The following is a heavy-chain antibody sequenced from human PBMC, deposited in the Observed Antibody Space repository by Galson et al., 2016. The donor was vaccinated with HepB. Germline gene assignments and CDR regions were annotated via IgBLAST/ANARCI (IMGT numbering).Heavy chain of an antibody. Sequence: SVKVSCKASGDTFSTYAISWVRQTPRQGPEWMGGIIPIFGTTNYAQRFQGRVMITADESTSTAYMELSSLRSEDTAVYYCARDTMVRGAKMDYWGQGTLVTVSS. V-gene: IGHV1-69*13. CDR1: GDTFSTYA. J-gene: IGHJ4*02. D-gene: IGHD3-10*01. CDR3: ARDTMVRGAKMDY. CDR2: IIPIFGTT.